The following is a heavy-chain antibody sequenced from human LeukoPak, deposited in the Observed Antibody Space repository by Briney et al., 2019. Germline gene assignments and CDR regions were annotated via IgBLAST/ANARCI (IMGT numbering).Heavy chain of an antibody. J-gene: IGHJ4*02. D-gene: IGHD3-22*01. Sequence: ASVKVSCKASGYAFTGYYMHWVRQAPGQGLEWMGWINPNSGGTNYAQKFQGRVTMTRDTSISTAYMGLSRLRSDDTAVYYCARGQYYYDSSGYYFPQRDFDYWGQGTLVTVSS. CDR2: INPNSGGT. V-gene: IGHV1-2*02. CDR1: GYAFTGYY. CDR3: ARGQYYYDSSGYYFPQRDFDY.